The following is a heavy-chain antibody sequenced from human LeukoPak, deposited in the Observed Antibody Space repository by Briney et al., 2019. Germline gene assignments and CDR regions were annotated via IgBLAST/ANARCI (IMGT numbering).Heavy chain of an antibody. CDR2: ISGGAANS. D-gene: IGHD2-2*01. J-gene: IGHJ4*02. V-gene: IGHV3-23*01. Sequence: PGGSLRLSCTASGFTFKDYAMSWVRQAPGKGLEWVSSISGGAANSWDADSVKGRFTISRDNSKNTLCLQMKSLRAEDTALYYCAKVRGFGLVPNDYWGQGALVIVSS. CDR3: AKVRGFGLVPNDY. CDR1: GFTFKDYA.